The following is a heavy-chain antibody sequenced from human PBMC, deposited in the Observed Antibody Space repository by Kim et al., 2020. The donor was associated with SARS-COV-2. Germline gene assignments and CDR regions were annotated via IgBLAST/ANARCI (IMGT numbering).Heavy chain of an antibody. CDR1: GYTFSAYG. CDR3: ARAHTAWRN. J-gene: IGHJ4*02. CDR2: INTNTGNP. Sequence: ASVKVSCKASGYTFSAYGMNWVRQAPGQGLEWMGWINTNTGNPTYAQGFTGRFVFSLDTSVNTAYLKISSLKAEDTAVYYCARAHTAWRNWGQGTLVTVSS. D-gene: IGHD5-18*01. V-gene: IGHV7-4-1*02.